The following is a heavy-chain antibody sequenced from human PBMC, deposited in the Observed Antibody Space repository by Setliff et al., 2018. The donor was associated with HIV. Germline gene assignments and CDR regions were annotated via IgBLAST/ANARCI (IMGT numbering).Heavy chain of an antibody. CDR3: ARGGANPSWFDS. CDR1: GFTFSNYA. V-gene: IGHV3-74*03. J-gene: IGHJ5*01. CDR2: INTDGSSA. D-gene: IGHD3-16*01. Sequence: PGGSLRLSCAASGFTFSNYAMGWVRQGPGKGLEWVSRINTDGSSATYADSVKGRFTNSRDNAKNTLYLQMDSLRAEDTAVYYCARGGANPSWFDSWGQGTLVTVSS.